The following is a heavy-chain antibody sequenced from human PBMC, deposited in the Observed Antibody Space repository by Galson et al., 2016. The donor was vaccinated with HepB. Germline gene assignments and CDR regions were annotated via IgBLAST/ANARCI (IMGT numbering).Heavy chain of an antibody. CDR3: AKDRAGSISWGFGT. Sequence: SLRLSCAASGFTFTSYAMTWVRQAPGKGLQWVSTISDSGSSTYYADSVQGRFTISRDNSKNTLYLQMNSLRAEDTAVYYCAKDRAGSISWGFGTWGQGALVTVSS. D-gene: IGHD3-10*01. V-gene: IGHV3-23*01. CDR2: ISDSGSST. CDR1: GFTFTSYA. J-gene: IGHJ5*02.